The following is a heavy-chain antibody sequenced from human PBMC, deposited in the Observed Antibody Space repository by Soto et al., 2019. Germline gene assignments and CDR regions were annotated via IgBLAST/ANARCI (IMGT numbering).Heavy chain of an antibody. CDR1: GDSMSSSNW. V-gene: IGHV4-4*02. CDR2: AHHSGRT. J-gene: IGHJ4*02. Sequence: QVQLQESGPGLLKPSGTLSLTCTVSGDSMSSSNWWNWVRQPPGKGLEWIGEAHHSGRTNYNPSLKRRVTISVDRSQNLFSLKLASVAAADTAVYYCVISDATALDYWGQGILVTVSS. CDR3: VISDATALDY.